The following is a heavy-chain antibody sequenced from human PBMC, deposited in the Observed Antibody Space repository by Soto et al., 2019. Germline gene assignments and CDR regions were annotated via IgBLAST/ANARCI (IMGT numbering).Heavy chain of an antibody. J-gene: IGHJ4*02. V-gene: IGHV1-69*02. CDR3: ARAPRYYDILTGPYYFDY. Sequence: SVKVSCKASGGTFSSYTISWVRQAPGQGLEWMERIIPILGIANYAQKFQGRVTITADKSTSTAYMELSSLRSEDTAVYYCARAPRYYDILTGPYYFDYWGQGTLDTVSS. D-gene: IGHD3-9*01. CDR2: IIPILGIA. CDR1: GGTFSSYT.